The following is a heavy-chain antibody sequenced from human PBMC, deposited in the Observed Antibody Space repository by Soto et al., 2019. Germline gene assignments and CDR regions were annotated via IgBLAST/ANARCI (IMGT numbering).Heavy chain of an antibody. J-gene: IGHJ4*02. V-gene: IGHV3-23*01. CDR3: AKARCSTTNCYVPEF. Sequence: PGGPLRLSWAASGFSVSNFWMRWVSQVPGKGLEWVSRISSGGSSRSYADSVQGRFTISRDNPKNTLYLQMNSLRAEDTAMYYCAKARCSTTNCYVPEFWGQGTLVTVSS. CDR2: ISSGGSSR. CDR1: GFSVSNFW. D-gene: IGHD2-2*01.